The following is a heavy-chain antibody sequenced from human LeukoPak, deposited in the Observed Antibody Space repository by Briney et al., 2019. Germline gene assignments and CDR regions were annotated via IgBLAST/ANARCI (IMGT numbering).Heavy chain of an antibody. D-gene: IGHD3-16*01. Sequence: GGSLRLSCAASGFTFSSYSMNWVRGAPGEGLEWVSYIRSSSRTIYYADSVKGRFTISRDNAKNSLYLQVHSLRAEDTAVYYCARVVSGFGSKFPLDYWGQGTLVTVSS. V-gene: IGHV3-48*01. J-gene: IGHJ4*02. CDR3: ARVVSGFGSKFPLDY. CDR1: GFTFSSYS. CDR2: IRSSSRTI.